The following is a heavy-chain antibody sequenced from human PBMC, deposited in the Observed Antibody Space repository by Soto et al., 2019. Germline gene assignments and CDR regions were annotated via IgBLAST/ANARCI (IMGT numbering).Heavy chain of an antibody. D-gene: IGHD3-22*01. J-gene: IGHJ4*02. Sequence: SETLSLTCTVSGGSISSSSYYWGWIRQPPGKGLEWIGSIYYSGSTYYNPSLKSRVTISVDTSKNQFSLKLSSVTAADTAVYYCARKVGGYYDSSGYGIRDYWGQGTLVTVSS. CDR3: ARKVGGYYDSSGYGIRDY. V-gene: IGHV4-39*01. CDR2: IYYSGST. CDR1: GGSISSSSYY.